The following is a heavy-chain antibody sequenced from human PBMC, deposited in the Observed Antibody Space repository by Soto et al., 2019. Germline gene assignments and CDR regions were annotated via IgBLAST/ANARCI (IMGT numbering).Heavy chain of an antibody. Sequence: GESLKLSCTGSGYTFATHCIAWVRQMPGKGLEWMGIISPGVAVTSSTPPSQGQVTCSSDHSFSTSHWHWSSRKAPEPAIYFVARLLLTGLDNWGQGTPVTVSS. CDR2: ISPGVAVT. J-gene: IGHJ4*02. CDR3: ARLLLTGLDN. V-gene: IGHV5-51*01. D-gene: IGHD3-9*01. CDR1: GYTFATHC.